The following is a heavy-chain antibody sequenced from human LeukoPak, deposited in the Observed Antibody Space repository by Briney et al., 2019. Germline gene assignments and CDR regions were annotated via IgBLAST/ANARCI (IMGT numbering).Heavy chain of an antibody. D-gene: IGHD5-18*01. CDR1: VGTFSSYA. CDR3: ARIRRYSYGYNWFDP. Sequence: SVKVSCKASVGTFSSYAISWVRQAPGQGLEWMGRIIPILGIANYAQKFQGRVTITADKSTSTAYMELSSLRSEDTAVYYCARIRRYSYGYNWFDPWGQGTLVTVSS. CDR2: IIPILGIA. J-gene: IGHJ5*02. V-gene: IGHV1-69*04.